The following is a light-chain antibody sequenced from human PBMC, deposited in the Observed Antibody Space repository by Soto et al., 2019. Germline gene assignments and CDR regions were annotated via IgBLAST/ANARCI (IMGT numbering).Light chain of an antibody. V-gene: IGKV3-20*01. J-gene: IGKJ2*01. CDR3: QQYGSSSYT. Sequence: EIVLTQSPGTLSLSPGERATLSCRASQSISSSYLAWYQQKPGQAPRLLIYAASSRATGIPDRFSGSGSGPDFTLTICRLEPEDFAVYYCQQYGSSSYTFGQGTQLEIK. CDR1: QSISSSY. CDR2: AAS.